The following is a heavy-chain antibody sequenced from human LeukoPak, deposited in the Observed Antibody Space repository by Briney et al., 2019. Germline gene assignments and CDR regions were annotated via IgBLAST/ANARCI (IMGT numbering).Heavy chain of an antibody. CDR3: ARDLVGDYYDSSPFDY. D-gene: IGHD3-22*01. CDR2: ISAYNGNT. CDR1: GYTFTSYG. Sequence: ASVKVSCKASGYTFTSYGISWVRQAPGQGLEWMGWISAYNGNTNYAQKLQGRVTMTTDTSTSTAYMELRSLRSDDTAVYYCARDLVGDYYDSSPFDYWGQGTLVTVSS. J-gene: IGHJ4*02. V-gene: IGHV1-18*01.